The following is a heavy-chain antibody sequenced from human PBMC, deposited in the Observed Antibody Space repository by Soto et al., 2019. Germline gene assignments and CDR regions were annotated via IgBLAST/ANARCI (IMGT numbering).Heavy chain of an antibody. CDR2: ISHDGSNE. CDR1: GFTFSTYG. Sequence: PGGSLRLSCAASGFTFSTYGMPWVRQAPGQGLEWVAVISHDGSNEYYADSVKGRFTISTDNFTHMVYLQINSLRPQDPGAYYYGKDRDLGALWCLFDLWGQGT. V-gene: IGHV3-30*18. J-gene: IGHJ5*01. CDR3: GKDRDLGALWCLFDL. D-gene: IGHD2-21*01.